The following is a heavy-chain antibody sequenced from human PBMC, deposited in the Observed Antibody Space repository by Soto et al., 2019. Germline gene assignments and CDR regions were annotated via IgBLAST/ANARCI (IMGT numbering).Heavy chain of an antibody. Sequence: PSVKVSCKASGYTFTSYAMHWVRQAPGQRLEWIGWINAGNGNTKYSQKFQGRVTITRDTSASTAYMELSSLRSEDTAVYYCASEWFGELFPNLAGYWGQGTMVTVSS. J-gene: IGHJ4*02. CDR2: INAGNGNT. V-gene: IGHV1-3*01. D-gene: IGHD3-10*01. CDR1: GYTFTSYA. CDR3: ASEWFGELFPNLAGY.